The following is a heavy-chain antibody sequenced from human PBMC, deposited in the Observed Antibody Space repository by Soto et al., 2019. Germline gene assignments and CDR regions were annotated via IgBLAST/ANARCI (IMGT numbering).Heavy chain of an antibody. CDR3: ARNGASDSSSYYSLPYLDY. Sequence: QVHLQESGPGLVNPSETLSLTCTVSGVSISPFYWTWIRQTPGKGLEWVGQIYYNGSPHYNPSLASRVTISLAPNQFSLRLASVTAADTAIYYCARNGASDSSSYYSLPYLDYWGQGTLVTVSS. D-gene: IGHD3-22*01. CDR2: IYYNGSP. V-gene: IGHV4-59*13. J-gene: IGHJ4*02. CDR1: GVSISPFY.